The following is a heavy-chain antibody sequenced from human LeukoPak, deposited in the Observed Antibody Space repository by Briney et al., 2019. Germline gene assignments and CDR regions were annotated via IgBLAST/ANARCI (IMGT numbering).Heavy chain of an antibody. Sequence: PSETLSLTCTVSGGSISSSSYYWGWVRQPPGTGLEWIGSIYYSGSTYYNPSLKSRVTISVDTSKNQFSLKLSSVTAADTAVYYCARYRDILTGYDYWGQGTLVTVSS. J-gene: IGHJ4*02. CDR1: GGSISSSSYY. CDR2: IYYSGST. CDR3: ARYRDILTGYDY. D-gene: IGHD3-9*01. V-gene: IGHV4-39*01.